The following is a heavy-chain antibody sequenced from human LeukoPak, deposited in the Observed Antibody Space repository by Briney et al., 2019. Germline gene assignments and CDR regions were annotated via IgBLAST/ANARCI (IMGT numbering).Heavy chain of an antibody. Sequence: AETLSLSCRASGGTVSNCSMSWIRQPPGKGLEWIGYVYYTGSTNYNPSLKSRVTMFEDKSKNQFSLRLYSVTIADTAVYYCARHFAYSSSAYFYYSGAGKLVTVSS. J-gene: IGHJ4*01. CDR2: VYYTGST. CDR3: ARHFAYSSSAYFYY. CDR1: GGTVSNCS. V-gene: IGHV4-59*08. D-gene: IGHD6-6*01.